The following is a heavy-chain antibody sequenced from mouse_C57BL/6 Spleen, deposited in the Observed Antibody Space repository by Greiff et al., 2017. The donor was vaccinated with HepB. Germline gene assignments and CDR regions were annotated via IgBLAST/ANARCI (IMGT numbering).Heavy chain of an antibody. CDR3: ASYGSSYGYFDV. D-gene: IGHD1-1*01. CDR2: IDPSDSYT. CDR1: GYTFTSYW. J-gene: IGHJ1*03. Sequence: QVQLQQPGAELVRPGTSVKLSCKASGYTFTSYWMHWVKQRPGQGLEWIGVIDPSDSYTNYNQKFKGKATLTVDTASSTAYMQLSSLTSEDSAVYYGASYGSSYGYFDVWGTGTTVTVSS. V-gene: IGHV1-59*01.